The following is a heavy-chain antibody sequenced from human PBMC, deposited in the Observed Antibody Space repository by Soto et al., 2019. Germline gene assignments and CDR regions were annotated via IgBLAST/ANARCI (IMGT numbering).Heavy chain of an antibody. D-gene: IGHD1-7*01. CDR3: TREGPGTGTTYNY. CDR2: IRSKAYGGTT. Sequence: GGSLRLSCTASGFTFGDYAMSWFRQAPGKGLEWVGFIRSKAYGGTTEYAASVKGRFTISRDDSKSIAYLQMNSLKTEDTAVYYCTREGPGTGTTYNYWGQGTLVTVSS. J-gene: IGHJ4*02. CDR1: GFTFGDYA. V-gene: IGHV3-49*03.